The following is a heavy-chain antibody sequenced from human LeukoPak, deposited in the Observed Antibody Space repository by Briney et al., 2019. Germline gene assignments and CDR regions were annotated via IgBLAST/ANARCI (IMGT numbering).Heavy chain of an antibody. Sequence: GGSMRLSCAASGFTVSSNYMSWVRQAPGKGLEWVSVIYSGGSTYYADSVKGRFTISRDSSKNTLYLQMNSLRAEDTAVYYCARVAGYSSSWYREVYYYGMDVWGQGTTVTVSS. D-gene: IGHD6-13*01. CDR3: ARVAGYSSSWYREVYYYGMDV. J-gene: IGHJ6*02. CDR2: IYSGGST. CDR1: GFTVSSNY. V-gene: IGHV3-66*01.